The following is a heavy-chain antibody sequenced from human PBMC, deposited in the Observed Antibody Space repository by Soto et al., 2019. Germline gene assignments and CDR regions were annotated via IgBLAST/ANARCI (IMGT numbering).Heavy chain of an antibody. Sequence: SETLSLTCTVSGGSITSYYWSWIRQPPGKGLEWIGDIYYSGSTNYNPSLKSRVTISVDASKNQFSLKLSSVTAADTAMYYCARDLVGATTGAFDIWGQGTMVTVSS. D-gene: IGHD1-26*01. CDR3: ARDLVGATTGAFDI. J-gene: IGHJ3*02. V-gene: IGHV4-59*01. CDR2: IYYSGST. CDR1: GGSITSYY.